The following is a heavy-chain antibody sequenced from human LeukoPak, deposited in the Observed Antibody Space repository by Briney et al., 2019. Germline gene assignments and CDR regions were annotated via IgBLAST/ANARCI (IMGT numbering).Heavy chain of an antibody. Sequence: GGSLRLSCAASEFDFSSHAMTWVRQAPGKGLEWVSAISISGSKTYYADSVKGRFTISRDNSKNALYLQMNSLRAEDTAVYYCANEIRPNDYWGQGTQVTVSS. CDR3: ANEIRPNDY. J-gene: IGHJ4*02. V-gene: IGHV3-23*01. CDR1: EFDFSSHA. CDR2: ISISGSKT. D-gene: IGHD4-17*01.